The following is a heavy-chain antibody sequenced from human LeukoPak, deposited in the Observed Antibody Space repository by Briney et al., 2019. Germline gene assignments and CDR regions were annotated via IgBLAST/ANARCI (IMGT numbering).Heavy chain of an antibody. CDR1: GFTFDDYA. J-gene: IGHJ4*02. Sequence: PGRSLRLSCAASGFTFDDYAMHWVRQAPGKGLEWVSGISWNSGSIGYADSVKGRSTISRDDAKNSLYLQMNSLRAEDTALYYCAKGKADYYGSGPPGYWGQGTLVTVSS. CDR3: AKGKADYYGSGPPGY. D-gene: IGHD3-10*01. V-gene: IGHV3-9*01. CDR2: ISWNSGSI.